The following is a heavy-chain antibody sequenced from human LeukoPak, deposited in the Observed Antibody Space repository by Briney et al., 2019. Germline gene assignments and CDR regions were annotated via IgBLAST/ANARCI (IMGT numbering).Heavy chain of an antibody. Sequence: GRSLRLSCAATGFTFSTYTMSWVRQAPGKGLEWVSAFSGSSSSTYYADSVKGRFTISRDNSKNTLYLQMNSLRAEDTAVYYCAKQGSSSVPNFDYWGQGTLVTVSS. D-gene: IGHD6-13*01. V-gene: IGHV3-23*01. CDR2: FSGSSSST. CDR1: GFTFSTYT. CDR3: AKQGSSSVPNFDY. J-gene: IGHJ4*02.